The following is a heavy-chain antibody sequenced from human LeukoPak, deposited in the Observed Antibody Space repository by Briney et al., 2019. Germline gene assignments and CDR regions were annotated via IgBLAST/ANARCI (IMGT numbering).Heavy chain of an antibody. Sequence: GGSLRLSCAASGFTFDDYTMHWFRQPPGKGLEWVSLMTWDAGTTYYADSVKGRFTISRDNSKNSLYLQMNSLRSEDTALYYCAKGGQTAARDMDVWGKGTTVTVSS. CDR2: MTWDAGTT. CDR1: GFTFDDYT. D-gene: IGHD2-2*01. CDR3: AKGGQTAARDMDV. J-gene: IGHJ6*03. V-gene: IGHV3-43*01.